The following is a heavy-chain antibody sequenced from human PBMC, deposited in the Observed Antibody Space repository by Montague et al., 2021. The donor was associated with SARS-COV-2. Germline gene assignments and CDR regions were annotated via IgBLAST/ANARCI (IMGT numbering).Heavy chain of an antibody. CDR3: ARDFYYYMDV. CDR2: IKQDGSDK. CDR1: GFTFSTNL. J-gene: IGHJ6*03. V-gene: IGHV3-7*01. Sequence: SLSFSCAASGFTFSTNLMSWVRQAPGKGLEWVANIKQDGSDKFYVDSVKGRFTLSTDNAKNSVYLQMDGLRPEDTAVYYCARDFYYYMDVWGKGTTVTVSS.